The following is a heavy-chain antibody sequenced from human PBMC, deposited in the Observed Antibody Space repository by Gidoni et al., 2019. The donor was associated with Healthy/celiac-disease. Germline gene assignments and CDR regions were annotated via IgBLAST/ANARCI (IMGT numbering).Heavy chain of an antibody. CDR2: IYPGDSDT. J-gene: IGHJ4*02. Sequence: EVQLVQSGAEVKTPGESLKISCKGSGYSFTSYWIGWVRQMPGKGLEWMGIIYPGDSDTRYSPSFQGQVTISADKSISTAYLQWSSLKASDTAMYYCFLLPRRGAPNRESIGYWGQGTLVTVSS. CDR1: GYSFTSYW. CDR3: FLLPRRGAPNRESIGY. D-gene: IGHD2-15*01. V-gene: IGHV5-51*01.